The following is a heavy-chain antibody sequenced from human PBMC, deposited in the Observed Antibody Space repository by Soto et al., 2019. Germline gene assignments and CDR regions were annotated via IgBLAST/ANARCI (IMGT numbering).Heavy chain of an antibody. V-gene: IGHV4-31*03. D-gene: IGHD1-26*01. Sequence: PSETLSLTCTVSGGSISNGGYYWGWIRQHPGKALEWIGHISYSGTTFYNPSLKSRVIISVDTSKNQFSLKLSSVTAADTAVYYCARVGATEGSDDAFDIWAQGTMVTVSS. CDR3: ARVGATEGSDDAFDI. J-gene: IGHJ3*02. CDR2: ISYSGTT. CDR1: GGSISNGGYY.